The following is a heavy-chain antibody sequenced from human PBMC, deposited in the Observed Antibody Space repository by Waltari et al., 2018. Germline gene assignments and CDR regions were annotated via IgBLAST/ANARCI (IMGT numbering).Heavy chain of an antibody. V-gene: IGHV1-2*02. CDR3: ARGSRTIFGVVITDFDY. J-gene: IGHJ4*02. Sequence: QVQLVQSGAEVKKPGASVKVSCKASGYTFTGYYMHWVRQAPGQGLEWMGWIKPTSGGTNYAQKFQGRVTMTRDTSISTAYMELSRLRSDDTAVYYCARGSRTIFGVVITDFDYWGQGTLVTVSS. CDR2: IKPTSGGT. CDR1: GYTFTGYY. D-gene: IGHD3-3*01.